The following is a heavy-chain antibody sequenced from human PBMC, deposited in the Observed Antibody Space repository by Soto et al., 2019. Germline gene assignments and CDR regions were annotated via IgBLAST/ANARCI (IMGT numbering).Heavy chain of an antibody. CDR2: INPNSGGT. D-gene: IGHD3-10*01. Sequence: PKKGPEWMGWINPNSGGTNYAQKFQGWVTMTRDTSISTAYMELSRLRSDDTAVYYCAREGVNYGSGSYTFEPWGQGTLVTVSS. V-gene: IGHV1-2*04. J-gene: IGHJ5*02. CDR3: AREGVNYGSGSYTFEP.